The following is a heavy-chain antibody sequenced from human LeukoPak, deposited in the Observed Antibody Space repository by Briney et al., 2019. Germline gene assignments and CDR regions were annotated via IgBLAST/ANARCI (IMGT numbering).Heavy chain of an antibody. D-gene: IGHD4-17*01. CDR2: INVIGET. Sequence: GGSLRLSCAVSGFTVTTNEMNWVRQAPGKGPEWLSYINVIGETKYADSVKGRFTISRDSARNSVYLQMDSLRAEDTALYYCAGELSAVKGDAFDLWGQGTMVTVS. CDR1: GFTVTTNE. CDR3: AGELSAVKGDAFDL. V-gene: IGHV3-48*03. J-gene: IGHJ3*01.